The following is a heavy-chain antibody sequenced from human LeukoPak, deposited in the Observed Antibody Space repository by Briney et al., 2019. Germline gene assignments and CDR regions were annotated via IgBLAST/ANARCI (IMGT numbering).Heavy chain of an antibody. CDR1: GYTFTGYY. CDR2: INPNSGGT. V-gene: IGHV1-2*02. D-gene: IGHD3-22*01. Sequence: ASVKVSCKASGYTFTGYYMHWVRQAPGQGLEWMGWINPNSGGTNYAQKFQGRVTMTRDTSISTAYMELSSLRSEDTAVYYCATSYDSSGYWLYYYYGMDVWGQGTTVTVSS. CDR3: ATSYDSSGYWLYYYYGMDV. J-gene: IGHJ6*02.